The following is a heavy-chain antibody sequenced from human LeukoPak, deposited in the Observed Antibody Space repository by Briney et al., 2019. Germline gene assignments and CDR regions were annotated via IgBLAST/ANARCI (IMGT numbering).Heavy chain of an antibody. V-gene: IGHV3-49*04. Sequence: GGSLRLSCTASGFTFGDYAMSWVRQAPGKGLEWVGFIRSKAYGGTTEYAASVKGRFTISRDDSKSIAYLQMNSLKTEDTAVYYCTRFVGVVTAALDYWGQGTLVTVSS. CDR2: IRSKAYGGTT. D-gene: IGHD2-21*02. CDR3: TRFVGVVTAALDY. CDR1: GFTFGDYA. J-gene: IGHJ4*02.